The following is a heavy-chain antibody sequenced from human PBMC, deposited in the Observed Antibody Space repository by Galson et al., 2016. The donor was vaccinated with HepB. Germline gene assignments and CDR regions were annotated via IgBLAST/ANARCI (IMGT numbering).Heavy chain of an antibody. CDR1: GGSISSSAYF. D-gene: IGHD5-18*01. CDR2: IDKSGNT. J-gene: IGHJ3*02. CDR3: ARQGYTYGYGEGFDI. Sequence: SETLSLTCTVSGGSISSSAYFWGWIRQPPGKGLEWIGTIDKSGNTYYNPSLKRRATMSVDTSKNHFSLTLRSVTAADTAVYFCARQGYTYGYGEGFDIWGQGTMVTVSS. V-gene: IGHV4-39*01.